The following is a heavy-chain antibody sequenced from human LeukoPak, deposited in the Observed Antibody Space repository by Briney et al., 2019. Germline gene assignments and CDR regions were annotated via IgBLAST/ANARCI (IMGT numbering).Heavy chain of an antibody. D-gene: IGHD4-11*01. CDR1: GGSISNYY. Sequence: SETLSLTCTVSGGSISNYYWSWTRQPPGNGLEWIGYISYSGSTSYNPSLQSRVTISVDTSKNEFSLKLSSVTAADTAVYYCARDTAYTDYWGQGALVTVSS. V-gene: IGHV4-59*01. CDR2: ISYSGST. CDR3: ARDTAYTDY. J-gene: IGHJ4*02.